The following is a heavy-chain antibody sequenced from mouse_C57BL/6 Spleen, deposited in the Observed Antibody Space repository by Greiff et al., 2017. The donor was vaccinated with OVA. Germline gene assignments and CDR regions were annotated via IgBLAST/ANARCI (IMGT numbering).Heavy chain of an antibody. CDR2: SSSGSSTI. CDR3: ARSPRPYYAMDY. Sequence: EVQRVESGGGLVKPGGSLKLSCAASGFTFSDYGMHWVRQAPEKGLEWVAYSSSGSSTIYYADTVKGRFTISRDNAKTTLFLQMTSLRSEDTAMYYCARSPRPYYAMDYWGQGTSVTVSS. J-gene: IGHJ4*01. V-gene: IGHV5-17*01. CDR1: GFTFSDYG.